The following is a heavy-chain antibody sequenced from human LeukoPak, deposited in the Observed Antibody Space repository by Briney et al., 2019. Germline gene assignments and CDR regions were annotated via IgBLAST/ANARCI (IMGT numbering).Heavy chain of an antibody. D-gene: IGHD3-3*01. CDR2: IDTSGST. J-gene: IGHJ6*03. V-gene: IGHV4-61*02. CDR3: ARATAYYDFWSGYRETNYYYYYMDV. CDR1: GGSISSGSYY. Sequence: SETLSLTCTVSGGSISSGSYYWSWIRQPAGTGLEWIGCIDTSGSTNYNPSLKSRVTISVDTSKNQFSLKLSSVTAADTAVYYCARATAYYDFWSGYRETNYYYYYMDVWGKGTTVTVSS.